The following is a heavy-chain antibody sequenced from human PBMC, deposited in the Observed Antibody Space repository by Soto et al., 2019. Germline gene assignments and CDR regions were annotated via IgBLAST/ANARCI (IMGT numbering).Heavy chain of an antibody. V-gene: IGHV2-5*02. J-gene: IGHJ4*02. CDR3: AHRSEIEIGNYFDY. Sequence: SGPTLVNPTQTLTLTGTFSGFSLSTSGVGVGWIRQPPGKALEWLALIYWDDDKRYSPSLKSRLTITKDTSKNQVVLTMTNMDPVDTATYYCAHRSEIEIGNYFDYWGQGTLVTVSS. CDR2: IYWDDDK. CDR1: GFSLSTSGVG. D-gene: IGHD3-22*01.